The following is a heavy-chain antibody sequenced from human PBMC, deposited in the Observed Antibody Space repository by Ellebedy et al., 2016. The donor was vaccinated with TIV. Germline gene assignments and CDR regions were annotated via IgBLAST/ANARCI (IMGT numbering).Heavy chain of an antibody. CDR3: AKRGDCSANSCLLRD. J-gene: IGHJ1*01. D-gene: IGHD2-2*01. V-gene: IGHV3-23*01. CDR2: AGGSDGST. Sequence: GESLKISCAASGFTFSIHAMGWVRQAPGKGLECVSSAGGSDGSTFYADSVRGRFTISRDNAKNTLYLQMNSLRAEDTAVYYCAKRGDCSANSCLLRDWGQGTLVTVSS. CDR1: GFTFSIHA.